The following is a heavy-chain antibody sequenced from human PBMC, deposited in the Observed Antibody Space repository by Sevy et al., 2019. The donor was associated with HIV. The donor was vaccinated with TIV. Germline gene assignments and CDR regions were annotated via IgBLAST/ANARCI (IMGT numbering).Heavy chain of an antibody. Sequence: GGSLRLSCAASGFTFSAYGMHWVRQAPGKGLEWVAFIRYDGSNKFYADSVKGRFTISRDNSNIMMYLQMNSLRGEDTAVYYCATRWTPGYWGQGTLVTVSS. V-gene: IGHV3-30*02. J-gene: IGHJ4*02. CDR1: GFTFSAYG. CDR2: IRYDGSNK. CDR3: ATRWTPGY. D-gene: IGHD1-1*01.